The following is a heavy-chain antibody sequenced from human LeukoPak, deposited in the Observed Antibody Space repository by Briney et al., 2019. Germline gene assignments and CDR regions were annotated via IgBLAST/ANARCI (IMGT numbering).Heavy chain of an antibody. CDR3: ARAGAVVDNWFDP. J-gene: IGHJ5*02. CDR1: GYTFTSYY. D-gene: IGHD2-15*01. CDR2: INPSGGST. V-gene: IGHV1-46*01. Sequence: GASVKVSCKASGYTFTSYYMHWVRQAPGQGLEWMGIINPSGGSTSYAQKFQGRVTMTRDMSTSTVYMELSSLTSDDTAVYYCARAGAVVDNWFDPWGQGTLVTVSS.